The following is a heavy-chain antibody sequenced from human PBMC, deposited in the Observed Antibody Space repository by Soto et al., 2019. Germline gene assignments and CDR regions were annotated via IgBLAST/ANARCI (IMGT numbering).Heavy chain of an antibody. Sequence: SETLSLTCTVSGGSISSGGYYWTWIRQTPGKGLEWIGYIYLGGSINYNPSFKSRVIISVDTSKNQFSVRLSSVTAADTAVYYGARHSDTAMVTVHYWGQGTLVTVSS. CDR3: ARHSDTAMVTVHY. D-gene: IGHD5-18*01. CDR1: GGSISSGGYY. CDR2: IYLGGSI. J-gene: IGHJ4*02. V-gene: IGHV4-61*08.